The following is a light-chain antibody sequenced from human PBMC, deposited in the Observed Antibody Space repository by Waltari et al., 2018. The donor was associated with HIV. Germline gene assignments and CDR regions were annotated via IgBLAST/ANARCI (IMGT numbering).Light chain of an antibody. CDR2: DVS. J-gene: IGLJ2*01. V-gene: IGLV2-11*01. CDR3: CSYAGSYPVV. CDR1: SSDVGVYNF. Sequence: QSALTQPRSVSGSPGQSVTISCTGTSSDVGVYNFVSWYQQHPGKAPKLMIYDVSKRPSGVPDRFSGSKSGNTASLTISGLQAVDEADYYCCSYAGSYPVVFGGGTKLTVL.